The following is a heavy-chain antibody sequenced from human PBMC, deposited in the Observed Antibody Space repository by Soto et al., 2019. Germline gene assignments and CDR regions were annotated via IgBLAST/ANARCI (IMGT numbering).Heavy chain of an antibody. CDR3: ARGAPAGGNFDY. Sequence: PGGSLRLSCSASGFTFSDYYMNWIRQAPGKGLEWLSSISSGGSSIHYADSVKGRLTISRDNARNSLSLQMNSLRAADTAVYYCARGAPAGGNFDYWGQGTLVTV. J-gene: IGHJ4*02. CDR2: ISSGGSSI. D-gene: IGHD6-13*01. CDR1: GFTFSDYY. V-gene: IGHV3-11*01.